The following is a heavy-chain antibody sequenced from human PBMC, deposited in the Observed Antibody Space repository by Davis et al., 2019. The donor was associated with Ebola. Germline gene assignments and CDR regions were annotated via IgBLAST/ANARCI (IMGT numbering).Heavy chain of an antibody. Sequence: GESLKISCKGSGNSFSSLWIGWVRQKPGKGLEWMGIIYTGDSDTRYSPSFRGQVTISADKSITTAYLQWSSLKASDTAMYYCASLRRTITGMDDAFDIWGQGTKVTVSS. CDR1: GNSFSSLW. J-gene: IGHJ3*02. CDR2: IYTGDSDT. V-gene: IGHV5-51*01. CDR3: ASLRRTITGMDDAFDI. D-gene: IGHD1-20*01.